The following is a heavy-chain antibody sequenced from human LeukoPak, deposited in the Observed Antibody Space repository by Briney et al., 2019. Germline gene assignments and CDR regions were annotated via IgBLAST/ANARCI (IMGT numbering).Heavy chain of an antibody. CDR3: ARDETYDYESNGYLDF. Sequence: PGGFLRLSCAASGFPFSSYWMSWVRQAPGKGLEWVANIRHDGSETYYVDSLRGRFTISRDNAKNLVCLQMSSLRAEDTAIYYCARDETYDYESNGYLDFWGQGTVVTVSS. CDR2: IRHDGSET. D-gene: IGHD3-22*01. V-gene: IGHV3-7*01. CDR1: GFPFSSYW. J-gene: IGHJ4*02.